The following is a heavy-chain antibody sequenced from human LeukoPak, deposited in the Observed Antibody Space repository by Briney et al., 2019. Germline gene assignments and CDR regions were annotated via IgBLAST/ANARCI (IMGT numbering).Heavy chain of an antibody. CDR1: GFTFSSYS. Sequence: GGSLRLSCAASGFTFSSYSMNWVRQAPGKGLEWVSSISSSSSYIYYADSVKGRFTISRDNAKNSLYLQMNSLRAEDMAVYYCARAPGAAAGIDYWGQGTLVTVSS. CDR2: ISSSSSYI. J-gene: IGHJ4*02. CDR3: ARAPGAAAGIDY. V-gene: IGHV3-21*01. D-gene: IGHD6-13*01.